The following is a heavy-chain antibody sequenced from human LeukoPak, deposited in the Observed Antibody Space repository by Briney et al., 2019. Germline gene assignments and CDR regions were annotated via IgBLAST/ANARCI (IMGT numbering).Heavy chain of an antibody. J-gene: IGHJ4*02. CDR2: INTNTGNP. Sequence: ASVKVSCKASGYTFTNYPMNWVRQAPGQGLEWMGWINTNTGNPTYAQGFTERFVFSWDTSVTTAYLQINSLKPEDTAVYFCARDTYCTGGRCYSRVGYWGQGTVFTVSS. D-gene: IGHD2-15*01. V-gene: IGHV7-4-1*02. CDR1: GYTFTNYP. CDR3: ARDTYCTGGRCYSRVGY.